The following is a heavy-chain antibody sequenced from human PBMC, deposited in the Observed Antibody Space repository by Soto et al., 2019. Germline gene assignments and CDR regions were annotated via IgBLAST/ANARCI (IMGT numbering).Heavy chain of an antibody. CDR1: GYSFTRYW. Sequence: EVQLVQSGAEVKKPGESVKIYCKGSGYSFTRYWIGWVRQMPGKGLEWMGIIYPGDSDTRYSPSFQGQVTISADKSISTAYLQWSSLKASDTAMYYCARLGGSGSYYLYWYFDLWGRGTLVTVSS. CDR3: ARLGGSGSYYLYWYFDL. V-gene: IGHV5-51*03. J-gene: IGHJ2*01. CDR2: IYPGDSDT. D-gene: IGHD3-10*01.